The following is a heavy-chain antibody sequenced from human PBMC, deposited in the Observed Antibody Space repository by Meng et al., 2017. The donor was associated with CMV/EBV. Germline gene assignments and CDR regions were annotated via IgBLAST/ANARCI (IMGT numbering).Heavy chain of an antibody. CDR3: ARHGDTAMVVGIDY. CDR2: IYTSGST. J-gene: IGHJ4*02. CDR1: GGSISSYY. Sequence: QGRLPVSGPGLVKPSETLSLPCTVSGGSISSYYWSWIRQPAGKGLEWIGRIYTSGSTNYSPSLKSRVTMSVDTSKNQFSLKLSSVTAADTAVYYCARHGDTAMVVGIDYWGQGTLVTVSS. D-gene: IGHD5-18*01. V-gene: IGHV4-4*07.